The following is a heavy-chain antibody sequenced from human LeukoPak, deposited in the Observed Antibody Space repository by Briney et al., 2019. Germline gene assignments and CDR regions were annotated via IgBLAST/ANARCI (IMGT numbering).Heavy chain of an antibody. CDR1: GGSISSSSYY. J-gene: IGHJ4*02. CDR2: IYYSGST. Sequence: LSLTCTVSGGSISSSSYYWGWLRQPPGTGLEWIGSIYYSGSTYYNPSLKSRVTISVNTSKNQFSLKLSSVTAADTAVYYCARVVGAKFDYWGQGTLVTVSS. CDR3: ARVVGAKFDY. D-gene: IGHD1-26*01. V-gene: IGHV4-39*01.